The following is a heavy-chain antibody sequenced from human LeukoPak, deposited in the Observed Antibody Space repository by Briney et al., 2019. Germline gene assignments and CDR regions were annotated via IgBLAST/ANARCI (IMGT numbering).Heavy chain of an antibody. V-gene: IGHV4-34*01. J-gene: IGHJ4*02. Sequence: PGGSLRLSCAASGFTFSSYSMNWVRQPPGKGLEWIGEINHSGSTNYNPSLKSRVTISVDTSKNQFSLKLSSVTAADTAVYYCARMRSRSLGDYWGQGTLVTVSS. CDR1: GFTFSSYS. CDR2: INHSGST. CDR3: ARMRSRSLGDY. D-gene: IGHD2-2*01.